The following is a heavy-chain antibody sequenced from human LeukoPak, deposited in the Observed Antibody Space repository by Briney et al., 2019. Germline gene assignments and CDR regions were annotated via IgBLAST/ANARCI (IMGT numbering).Heavy chain of an antibody. CDR1: GYTFTGYY. D-gene: IGHD3-16*02. Sequence: ASVKVSCKASGYTFTGYYMHWVRQAPGQGLEWMGWINPNSGGTNYAQKFQGRVTMTRDTSISTAYMELSRLRSDDTAVYYCARDSLWGSYRYIDYWGQGTLVTVSS. V-gene: IGHV1-2*02. CDR3: ARDSLWGSYRYIDY. CDR2: INPNSGGT. J-gene: IGHJ4*02.